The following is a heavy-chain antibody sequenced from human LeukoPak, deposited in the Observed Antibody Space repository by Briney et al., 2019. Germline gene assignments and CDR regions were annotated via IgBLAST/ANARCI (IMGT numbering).Heavy chain of an antibody. Sequence: GGSLRLSCAASGFTFSSYAMSWVRQAPGKGPEWVSAIAASGVNGGTTYYADSVKGRFTISRDNAKSSLSLQMDSLRAEDTAIYFCASRVGYYGDAFDLWGQGTLVTVSS. CDR3: ASRVGYYGDAFDL. CDR2: IAASGVNGGTT. CDR1: GFTFSSYA. J-gene: IGHJ3*01. V-gene: IGHV3-23*01. D-gene: IGHD3-10*01.